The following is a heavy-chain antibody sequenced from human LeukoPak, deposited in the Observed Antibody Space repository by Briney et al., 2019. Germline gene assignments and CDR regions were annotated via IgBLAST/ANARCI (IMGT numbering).Heavy chain of an antibody. CDR1: RFIFSNYA. CDR3: AKGSDCWSNHPAYMDV. Sequence: GGSLRLSCAASRFIFSNYAMTWVRRGPGKGLEWVSAISGSGVTTYYADSVRGRFTISRDNSKNTLYLQMNSLRAEDTAVYYCAKGSDCWSNHPAYMDVWGKGTSVTVSS. D-gene: IGHD3-3*01. V-gene: IGHV3-23*01. CDR2: ISGSGVTT. J-gene: IGHJ6*03.